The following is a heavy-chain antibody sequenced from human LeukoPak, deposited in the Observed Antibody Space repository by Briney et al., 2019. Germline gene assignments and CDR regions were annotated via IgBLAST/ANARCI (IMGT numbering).Heavy chain of an antibody. J-gene: IGHJ4*02. Sequence: SQTLSLTCAVSGDSISSGGYWWSWIRQHPGKGPEWIGYISYGGNTYYNLSLKSRVAISADTPKNQFSLKLSSTTAADTAVYYCARAPVATPSEFDYWGQGTLVTVSS. CDR2: ISYGGNT. V-gene: IGHV4-31*11. D-gene: IGHD5-12*01. CDR3: ARAPVATPSEFDY. CDR1: GDSISSGGYW.